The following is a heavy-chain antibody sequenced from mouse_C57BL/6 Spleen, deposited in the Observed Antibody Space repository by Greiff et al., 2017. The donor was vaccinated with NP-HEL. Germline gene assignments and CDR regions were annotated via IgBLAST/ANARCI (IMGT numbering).Heavy chain of an antibody. CDR1: GYAFTNYL. D-gene: IGHD1-1*01. CDR2: INPGSGGT. Sequence: VHLVESGAELVRPGTSVKVSCKASGYAFTNYLIEWVKQRPGQGLEWIGVINPGSGGTNYNEKFKGKATLTADKSSSTAYMQLSSLTSEDSAVYFCARSVITTVTCDYWGQGTTLTVSS. J-gene: IGHJ2*01. V-gene: IGHV1-54*01. CDR3: ARSVITTVTCDY.